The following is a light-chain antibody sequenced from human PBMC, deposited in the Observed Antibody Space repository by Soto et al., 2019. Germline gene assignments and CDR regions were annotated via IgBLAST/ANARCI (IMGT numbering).Light chain of an antibody. Sequence: EIVLTQSPGTLSLSPGERATLSCRASQSVSSSYLAWYQQKPGQAPRLLIYGASSRATGIPDRFSGSGSGTAVSLTISRLEPEEVAAYYCYQYDSSPRHTFGEGTKVEIK. J-gene: IGKJ4*01. CDR2: GAS. CDR1: QSVSSSY. CDR3: YQYDSSPRHT. V-gene: IGKV3-20*01.